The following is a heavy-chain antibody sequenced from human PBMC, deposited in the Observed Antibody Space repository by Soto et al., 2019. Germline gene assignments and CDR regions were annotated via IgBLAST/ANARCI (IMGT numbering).Heavy chain of an antibody. Sequence: EVQLLESGGGLVQPGGSLRLSCAASGFTFSSYAMSWVRQAPGKGLEWVSAISGSGGGTYYADSVKGRFTISRDNSKNTLYLKMNSLTAEDTAVYYGAKVVGGAVLYWGQGTLVTVSS. J-gene: IGHJ4*02. V-gene: IGHV3-23*01. CDR2: ISGSGGGT. D-gene: IGHD2-21*01. CDR1: GFTFSSYA. CDR3: AKVVGGAVLY.